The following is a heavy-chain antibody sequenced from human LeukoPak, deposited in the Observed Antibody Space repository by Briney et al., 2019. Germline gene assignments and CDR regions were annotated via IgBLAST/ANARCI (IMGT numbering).Heavy chain of an antibody. J-gene: IGHJ5*02. Sequence: SETLSLTCAVYGGSFSGYYWSWIRQPPGKGLEWIGEINHSGSTNYNPSLKSRVTISVDTSKNQFSLKLSSVTAADTAVYYCARGRTMVRGEEANWFDPWGQGTLVTVSS. D-gene: IGHD3-10*01. CDR1: GGSFSGYY. V-gene: IGHV4-34*01. CDR3: ARGRTMVRGEEANWFDP. CDR2: INHSGST.